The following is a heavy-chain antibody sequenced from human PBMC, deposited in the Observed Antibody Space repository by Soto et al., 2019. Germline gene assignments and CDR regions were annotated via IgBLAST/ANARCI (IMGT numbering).Heavy chain of an antibody. D-gene: IGHD3-10*01. CDR1: GDTFNFYT. CDR2: FNPILSIA. CDR3: ATSFGWGSRAFDY. Sequence: QVQLVQSGAEVKKPGSSVKVSCKASGDTFNFYTINWVRQAPGLGLEWMGRFNPILSIANSALKFQGRVTLTADKSTSTAYMVLSSLRSEDTAMYYGATSFGWGSRAFDYWGQGALVTVSS. J-gene: IGHJ4*02. V-gene: IGHV1-69*02.